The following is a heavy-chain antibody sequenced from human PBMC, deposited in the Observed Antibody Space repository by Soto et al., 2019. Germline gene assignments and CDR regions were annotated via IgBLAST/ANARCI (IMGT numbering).Heavy chain of an antibody. D-gene: IGHD2-15*01. CDR2: IYYSGST. V-gene: IGHV4-39*01. Sequence: SETLSLTCTVSGGSISSSSYYSGWIRQPPGKGLEWIGSIYYSGSTYYNPSHKRRVTISVDTAKRRLSLELSAVTASDTAVDFCARQASVATFDYWGQGTLVXVSS. CDR3: ARQASVATFDY. CDR1: GGSISSSSYY. J-gene: IGHJ4*02.